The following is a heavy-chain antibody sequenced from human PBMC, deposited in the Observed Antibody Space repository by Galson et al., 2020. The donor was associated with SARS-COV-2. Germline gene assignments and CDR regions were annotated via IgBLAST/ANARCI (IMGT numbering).Heavy chain of an antibody. Sequence: TGGSLRLSCEASGFTFSTYGMDWVRQASGKGLEWVADIWYDGSNKYYADSVKGRFTISRDNSKNTLYLQMNSLRADDTAVYYCARGSNSHALDIWGQVTMFTVSS. V-gene: IGHV3-33*01. J-gene: IGHJ3*02. D-gene: IGHD3-10*01. CDR1: GFTFSTYG. CDR3: ARGSNSHALDI. CDR2: IWYDGSNK.